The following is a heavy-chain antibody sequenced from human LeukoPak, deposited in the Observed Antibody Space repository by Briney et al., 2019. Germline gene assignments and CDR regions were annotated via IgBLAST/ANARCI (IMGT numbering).Heavy chain of an antibody. V-gene: IGHV4-38-2*01. CDR1: GYSISSGYY. CDR3: ARHGGEGCGYSYLIY. D-gene: IGHD5-18*01. J-gene: IGHJ4*02. CDR2: IYHSGST. Sequence: SETLSLTCAVSGYSISSGYYWGWIRQPPGKGLEWIGSIYHSGSTYYNPSLKSRVTISVDTSKNQFSLKLSSVTAADTAVYYCARHGGEGCGYSYLIYWGQGTLVTVSS.